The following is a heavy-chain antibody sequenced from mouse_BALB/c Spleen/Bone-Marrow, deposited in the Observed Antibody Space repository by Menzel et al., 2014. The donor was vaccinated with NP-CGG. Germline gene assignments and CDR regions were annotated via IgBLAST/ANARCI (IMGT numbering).Heavy chain of an antibody. CDR1: GYTFTDYN. V-gene: IGHV1S29*02. J-gene: IGHJ3*01. Sequence: EVQLQQSGPELVKPGAPVKISCKASGYTFTDYNMHWVKQSHGKSLEWIGYTYPYNGGTGGTGYNQKFKSKAILTVDKSSSTAYMELRSLTSEDSAVYYCARELGGAYWGQGTLVTVSA. CDR3: ARELGGAY. D-gene: IGHD4-1*01. CDR2: TYPYNGGTGGT.